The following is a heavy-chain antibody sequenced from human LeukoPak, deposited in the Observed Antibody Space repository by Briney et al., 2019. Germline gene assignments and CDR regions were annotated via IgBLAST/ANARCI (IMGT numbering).Heavy chain of an antibody. CDR2: IYYSGST. V-gene: IGHV4-31*03. J-gene: IGHJ4*02. Sequence: SETLSLTCTVSGGSISSGGYYWSWIRQHPGKGLEWIGYIYYSGSTYYNPSLKSRVTISVDTSKNQFSLKLSSVTAADTAVYFCVRDRELTYWGQGTLVTVSS. CDR1: GGSISSGGYY. CDR3: VRDRELTY. D-gene: IGHD3-10*01.